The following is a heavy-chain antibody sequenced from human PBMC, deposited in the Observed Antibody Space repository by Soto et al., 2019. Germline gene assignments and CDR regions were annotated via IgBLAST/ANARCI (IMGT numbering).Heavy chain of an antibody. CDR3: ARTYYYDSTGYYWTFDY. V-gene: IGHV3-23*01. D-gene: IGHD3-22*01. J-gene: IGHJ4*02. CDR2: AGPSGSST. CDR1: GFTFGSYA. Sequence: GGSLRLSCAASGFTFGSYAMSWVRLAPGKGLEWVSVAGPSGSSTFYADSVRGRFTISRDNVENTLYLQMNSLRVADTALYFCARTYYYDSTGYYWTFDYWGQGTLVTVSS.